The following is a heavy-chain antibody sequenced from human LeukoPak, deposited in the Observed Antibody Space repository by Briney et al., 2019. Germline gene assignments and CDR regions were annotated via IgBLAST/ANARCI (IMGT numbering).Heavy chain of an antibody. J-gene: IGHJ3*02. CDR1: GGSISSYY. Sequence: SETLSLTCTVSGGSISSYYWSWIRQPPGKGLEWIGYIYYSGSTNYNPSLKSRVTISVDTSKNQFSLKLSSVTAADTAVYYCARGYSYGLKPFNDIWGQGTMVTVSS. V-gene: IGHV4-59*01. CDR2: IYYSGST. CDR3: ARGYSYGLKPFNDI. D-gene: IGHD5-18*01.